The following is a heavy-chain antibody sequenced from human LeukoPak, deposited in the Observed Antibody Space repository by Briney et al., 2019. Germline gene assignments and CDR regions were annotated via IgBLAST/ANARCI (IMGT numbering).Heavy chain of an antibody. V-gene: IGHV4-61*02. CDR2: IYTSGST. J-gene: IGHJ3*02. Sequence: PSETLSLTCTVSGGSISSGSYYWSWIRQPAGKGLEWIGRIYTSGSTNYNPSLKSRVTISVDTSKNQFSLKLSSVTAADTAVYYCARAGSSWYTHDAFDIWGQGTMVTVSS. CDR3: ARAGSSWYTHDAFDI. D-gene: IGHD6-13*01. CDR1: GGSISSGSYY.